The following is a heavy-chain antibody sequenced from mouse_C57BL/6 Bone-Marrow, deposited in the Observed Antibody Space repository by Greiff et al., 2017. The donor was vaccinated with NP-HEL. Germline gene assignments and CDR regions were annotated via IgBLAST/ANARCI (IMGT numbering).Heavy chain of an antibody. Sequence: EVKLMESGGGLVKPGGSLKLSCAASGFTFSSYAMSWVRQTPEKRLEWVATISDGGSYTYYPDNVKGRFTISRDNAKNNLYLQMSHLKSEDTAMYYGAATVAPAWFAYWGQGTLVTVSA. V-gene: IGHV5-4*03. D-gene: IGHD1-1*01. CDR3: AATVAPAWFAY. CDR2: ISDGGSYT. CDR1: GFTFSSYA. J-gene: IGHJ3*01.